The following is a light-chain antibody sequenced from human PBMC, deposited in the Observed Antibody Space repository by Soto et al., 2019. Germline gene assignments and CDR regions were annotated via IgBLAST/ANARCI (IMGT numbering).Light chain of an antibody. CDR1: QGITNS. V-gene: IGKV1-27*01. J-gene: IGKJ4*01. CDR2: SAS. Sequence: DIQMTQSPSSLSASVGDTVTITCRASQGITNSLAWYQQKPGKSPNLLIYSASTLHSGIPSRFSGSGSGTEFTLTITSLQPEDVATYYCQKYDSAPLTFGGGTKVEIK. CDR3: QKYDSAPLT.